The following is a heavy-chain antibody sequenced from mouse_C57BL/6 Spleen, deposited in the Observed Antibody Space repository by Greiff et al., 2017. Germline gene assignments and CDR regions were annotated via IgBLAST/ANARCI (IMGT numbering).Heavy chain of an antibody. CDR3: AREGDGYYH. Sequence: DVKLVESGPGLVKPSQSLSLTCSVTGYSITSGYYWNWIRQFPGNKLEWMGYISYDGSNNYNPSLKNRISITRDTSKNQFFLKLNSVTTEDTATYYCAREGDGYYHWGQGTTLTVSS. J-gene: IGHJ2*01. D-gene: IGHD2-3*01. CDR1: GYSITSGYY. CDR2: ISYDGSN. V-gene: IGHV3-6*01.